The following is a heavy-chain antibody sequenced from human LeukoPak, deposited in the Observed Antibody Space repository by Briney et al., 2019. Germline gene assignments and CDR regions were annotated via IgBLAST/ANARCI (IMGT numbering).Heavy chain of an antibody. Sequence: ASVKVSCKASGYTFTSYAMHWVRQAPGQRLEWMGWINAGNGNTKYSQKFQGRVTITRDTSASTAYMELSSLRPEDTAVYYCARDYKYSSSWYYFDYWGQGTLVTVSS. V-gene: IGHV1-3*01. CDR2: INAGNGNT. CDR3: ARDYKYSSSWYYFDY. CDR1: GYTFTSYA. J-gene: IGHJ4*02. D-gene: IGHD6-13*01.